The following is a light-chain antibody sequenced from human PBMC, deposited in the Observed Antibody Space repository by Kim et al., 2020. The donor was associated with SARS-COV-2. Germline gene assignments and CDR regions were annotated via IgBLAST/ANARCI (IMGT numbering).Light chain of an antibody. CDR3: FSYAGSTYV. CDR2: EVN. V-gene: IGLV2-8*01. Sequence: QSALTQPPSASGSPGQSVTISCTGTSSVVGGYNYVSWYQQHPGKAPKLMIYEVNKRPSGVPDRFSGSKSGSTASLTVSGLQAEDEADYYCFSYAGSTYVFGTGTKVTVL. CDR1: SSVVGGYNY. J-gene: IGLJ1*01.